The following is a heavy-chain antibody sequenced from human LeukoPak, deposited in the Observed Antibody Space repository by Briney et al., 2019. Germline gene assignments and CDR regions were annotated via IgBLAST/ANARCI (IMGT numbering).Heavy chain of an antibody. CDR1: GGSIGSYY. CDR3: AIGPGTALFDY. CDR2: IYYSGST. D-gene: IGHD6-13*01. V-gene: IGHV4-59*01. J-gene: IGHJ4*02. Sequence: PSETLSLTCTVSGGSIGSYYWSWIRQPPGKGLEWIGYIYYSGSTNYNPSLKSRVTISVDTSKNQFSLKLSSVTAADTAVYYCAIGPGTALFDYWGQGTLVTVSS.